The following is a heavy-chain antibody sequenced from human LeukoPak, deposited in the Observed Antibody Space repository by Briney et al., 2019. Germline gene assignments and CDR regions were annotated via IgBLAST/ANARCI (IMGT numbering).Heavy chain of an antibody. CDR3: ARDRALARPWAIWDY. CDR2: INPNSGGT. V-gene: IGHV1-2*04. J-gene: IGHJ4*02. Sequence: ASVKVSCKASGYTFTGYYMHWVRQAPVQGLEWMGWINPNSGGTNYAQKFQGWVTMTRDTSISTAYMELSRLRSDDTAVYYCARDRALARPWAIWDYWGQGTLVTVSS. CDR1: GYTFTGYY. D-gene: IGHD3-3*01.